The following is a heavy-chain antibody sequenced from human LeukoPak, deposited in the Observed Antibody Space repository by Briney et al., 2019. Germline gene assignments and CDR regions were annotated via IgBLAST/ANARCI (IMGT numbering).Heavy chain of an antibody. D-gene: IGHD3-22*01. V-gene: IGHV3-23*01. J-gene: IGHJ4*02. Sequence: GGSLRLSCAASGFSFSSYAMSWVRQAPGRGLEWVSAISGSGGSTYYADSVKGRFTISRDNSKNTLYLQMNSLRAEDTAIYYCAKDAFYYDSSGYYVDWDQGTLVTVSS. CDR2: ISGSGGST. CDR1: GFSFSSYA. CDR3: AKDAFYYDSSGYYVD.